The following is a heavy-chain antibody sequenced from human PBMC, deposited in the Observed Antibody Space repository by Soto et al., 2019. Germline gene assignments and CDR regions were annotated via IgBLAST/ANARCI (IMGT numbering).Heavy chain of an antibody. CDR1: GGTFSSYA. CDR2: IIPIFGTA. J-gene: IGHJ6*02. CDR3: ARGDTAMVDYYYYGMDV. V-gene: IGHV1-69*12. Sequence: QVQLVQSGAEVKKPGSSVKVSCKASGGTFSSYAISWVRQAPGQGLEWMGGIIPIFGTANYAQKFQGRVTITADESPSTAYMERSSRRSEDTAVYYCARGDTAMVDYYYYGMDVWGQVTTVTVSS. D-gene: IGHD5-18*01.